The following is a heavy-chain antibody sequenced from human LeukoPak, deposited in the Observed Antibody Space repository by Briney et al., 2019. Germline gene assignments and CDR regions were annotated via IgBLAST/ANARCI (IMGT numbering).Heavy chain of an antibody. CDR2: ISWDGGST. D-gene: IGHD3-10*01. CDR1: GFTFDDYT. Sequence: PGGSLRLSCAASGFTFDDYTMRWVRQAPGKGLEWVSLISWDGGSTYYADSVKGRFTISRDNSKNSLYLQMNSLRTEDTALYYCAKEAKPYYYGSGSYYISIGYFDYWGQGTLVTVSS. V-gene: IGHV3-43*01. CDR3: AKEAKPYYYGSGSYYISIGYFDY. J-gene: IGHJ4*02.